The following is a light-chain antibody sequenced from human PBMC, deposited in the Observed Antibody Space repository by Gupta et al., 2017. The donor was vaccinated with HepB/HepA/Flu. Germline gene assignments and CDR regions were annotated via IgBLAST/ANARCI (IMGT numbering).Light chain of an antibody. J-gene: IGKJ4*01. CDR2: GAS. CDR1: HSVRSN. Sequence: EIVMTQSPATLSVSPGERATLACRASHSVRSNLAWYKQKPGQAPRLLIYGASTRDTGIPARLSGSGYGIEFTLTISSRQSEDFAVYYCQQYNYWPPPTFGGGTKVEIK. CDR3: QQYNYWPPPT. V-gene: IGKV3-15*01.